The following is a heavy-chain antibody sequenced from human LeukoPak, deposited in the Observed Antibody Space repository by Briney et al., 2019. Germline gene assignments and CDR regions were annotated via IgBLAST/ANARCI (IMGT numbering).Heavy chain of an antibody. V-gene: IGHV3-33*01. CDR2: IWYDGSNK. CDR1: GFTFSSFG. CDR3: AREASVLASIPYDY. J-gene: IGHJ4*02. Sequence: GGSLRLSCAASGFTFSSFGMHWVRQAPGKGLEWVAVIWYDGSNKYYADSVKGRFTISRDYSKKPVYLQMNSLRAEDTAVYYCAREASVLASIPYDYWGQGTLVTVSS. D-gene: IGHD5-24*01.